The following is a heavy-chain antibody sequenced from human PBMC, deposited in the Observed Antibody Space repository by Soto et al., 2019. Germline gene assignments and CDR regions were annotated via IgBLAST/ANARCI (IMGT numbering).Heavy chain of an antibody. V-gene: IGHV3-30-3*01. CDR1: GFNLINYA. CDR3: ARVPDKSGSKEGDFDY. J-gene: IGHJ4*02. Sequence: QVQLVESGGGVVQPGRSLRLSCAASGFNLINYAMHWVRQAPGKGLEWVAVISYDGDNKYYVDSVKGRFTVSRDNSKNTLYLQLNSLRVEDTARYYCARVPDKSGSKEGDFDYWGQGTLVAVSS. CDR2: ISYDGDNK. D-gene: IGHD3-10*01.